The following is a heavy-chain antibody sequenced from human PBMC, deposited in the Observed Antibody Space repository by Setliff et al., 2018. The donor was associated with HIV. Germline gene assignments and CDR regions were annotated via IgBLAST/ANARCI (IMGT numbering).Heavy chain of an antibody. CDR3: ARQFWMLTTLYFDS. D-gene: IGHD3-16*01. CDR2: IYYSGNT. J-gene: IGHJ4*02. CDR1: GASIRGHY. Sequence: LSLTCSVSGASIRGHYWSWIRQSPGKGLEWIGNIYYSGNTNYNPSFKSRVTISVDTSKNQFSLRVNSVTAADTAVYYCARQFWMLTTLYFDSLGPGTLVTVSS. V-gene: IGHV4-59*08.